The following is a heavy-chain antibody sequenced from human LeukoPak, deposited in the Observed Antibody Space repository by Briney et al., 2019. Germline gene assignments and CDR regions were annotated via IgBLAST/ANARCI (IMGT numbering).Heavy chain of an antibody. V-gene: IGHV1-2*02. J-gene: IGHJ3*02. Sequence: ASVKVPCKASGYTFTGYYMQWVRQAPGQGLEWMGWINSNRGGTNYAQNFQGRVTMTRDTSISTAYMELSRLRSDDTAVYYCAREGMTTVTNDAFDIWGQGTMVTVSS. D-gene: IGHD4-17*01. CDR2: INSNRGGT. CDR3: AREGMTTVTNDAFDI. CDR1: GYTFTGYY.